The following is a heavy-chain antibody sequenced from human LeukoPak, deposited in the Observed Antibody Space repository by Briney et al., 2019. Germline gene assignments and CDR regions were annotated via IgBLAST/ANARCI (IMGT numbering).Heavy chain of an antibody. CDR1: GGSFSGYY. Sequence: KPSETLSLTCAVYGGSFSGYYWSWIRQPPGKGLEWIGEINHSGSTNYNPSLKSRVTISVDTSKNQFSLKLSSVTAADTAVYYCAGLYYYGSGSYFDYWGQGTLVTVSS. CDR2: INHSGST. CDR3: AGLYYYGSGSYFDY. V-gene: IGHV4-34*01. J-gene: IGHJ4*02. D-gene: IGHD3-10*01.